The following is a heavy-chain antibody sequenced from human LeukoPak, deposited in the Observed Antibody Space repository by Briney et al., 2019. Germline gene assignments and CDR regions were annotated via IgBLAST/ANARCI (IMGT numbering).Heavy chain of an antibody. J-gene: IGHJ4*02. CDR1: GFTFSSYA. V-gene: IGHV3-23*01. CDR2: ISGSGGST. CDR3: AKGSTSTVTPTDY. D-gene: IGHD4-17*01. Sequence: GGSLRLSCAAPGFTFSSYAMSWVRQAPGKGLEWVPAISGSGGSTYYADSVKGRFTISRDNSKNTLYLQMNSLRAEDTAVYYCAKGSTSTVTPTDYWGQGTLVTVSS.